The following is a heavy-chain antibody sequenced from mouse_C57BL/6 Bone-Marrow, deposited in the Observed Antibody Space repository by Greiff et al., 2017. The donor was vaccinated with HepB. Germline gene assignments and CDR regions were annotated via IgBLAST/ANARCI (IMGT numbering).Heavy chain of an antibody. CDR3: AKKGATVVARDAMDY. D-gene: IGHD1-1*01. V-gene: IGHV2-4*01. CDR1: GFSLTSYG. Sequence: VQLQQSGPGLVQPSQSLSITCTVSGFSLTSYGVHWVRQPPGKGLEWLGVIWSGGSTDYNAAFISRLSISKDNSKSQVFFKMNSRQADDTAIYYCAKKGATVVARDAMDYWGQGTSVTVSS. J-gene: IGHJ4*01. CDR2: IWSGGST.